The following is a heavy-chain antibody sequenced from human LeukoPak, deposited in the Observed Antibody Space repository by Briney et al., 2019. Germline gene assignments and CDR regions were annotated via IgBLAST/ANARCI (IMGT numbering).Heavy chain of an antibody. D-gene: IGHD3-9*01. V-gene: IGHV1-8*01. CDR2: MNPKSGNT. CDR1: GYTFTSYD. CDR3: AILRYFDWLGKDSWFDP. Sequence: VGTVTVSCMASGYTFTSYDMNWVRQAPGEGLEWMGWMNPKSGNTGYAQKFQGTVTMTTNTSISTAYMQLSSLRSEDTAVYYCAILRYFDWLGKDSWFDPWGQGTLVTVSS. J-gene: IGHJ5*02.